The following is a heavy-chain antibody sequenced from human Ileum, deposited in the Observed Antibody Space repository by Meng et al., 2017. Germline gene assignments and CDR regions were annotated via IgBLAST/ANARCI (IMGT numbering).Heavy chain of an antibody. D-gene: IGHD3-22*01. J-gene: IGHJ3*02. V-gene: IGHV4-39*07. CDR3: ARARDYDSSGYYYFDDAFDI. CDR2: IYYSGST. CDR1: GGSISSSSYY. Sequence: SETLSPTCTVSGGSISSSSYYWVWILQPPGKGLEWIGSIYYSGSTYYNPSLKSRVTISVDTSKNQFSLKLSSVTAADTAVYYCARARDYDSSGYYYFDDAFDIWGQGTMVTVSS.